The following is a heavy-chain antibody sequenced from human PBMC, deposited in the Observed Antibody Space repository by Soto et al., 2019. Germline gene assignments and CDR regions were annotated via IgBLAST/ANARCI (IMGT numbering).Heavy chain of an antibody. CDR3: ARGPDPTYSDY. CDR1: GYTFTSYA. CDR2: INVYNGNT. V-gene: IGHV1-18*01. Sequence: ASVKVSCKASGYTFTSYAMHWVRQAPGQRLEWMGWINVYNGNTNYAQQIKGRVIMTTDTSTSTAYMELKSLRSDDTAIYYCARGPDPTYSDYWGQGTLVTVSS. J-gene: IGHJ4*02.